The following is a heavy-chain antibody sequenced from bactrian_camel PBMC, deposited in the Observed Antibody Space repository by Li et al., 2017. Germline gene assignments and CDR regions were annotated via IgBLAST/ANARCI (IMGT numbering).Heavy chain of an antibody. V-gene: IGHV3S9*01. J-gene: IGHJ7*01. CDR2: IDSDGST. CDR1: GYTYSSYC. D-gene: IGHD4*01. Sequence: QLVESGGGSVQIGGSLRLSCAASGYTYSSYCMGWFRQVPGKEREGVAAIDSDGSTRYADSVKGRFTISQDSTKKIAYLQMNSLKLEDTAMYYCATKEGIHWVGKFLFLSYAMDYWGKGTQVTVS.